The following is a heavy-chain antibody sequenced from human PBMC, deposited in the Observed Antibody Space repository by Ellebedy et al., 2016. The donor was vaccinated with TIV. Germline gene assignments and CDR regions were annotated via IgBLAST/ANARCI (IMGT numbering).Heavy chain of an antibody. CDR2: ISGSGGSA. D-gene: IGHD3-22*01. CDR1: GFTFRNHA. J-gene: IGHJ4*02. V-gene: IGHV3-23*01. Sequence: PSETLSLTCAASGFTFRNHAMSWVRQAPGKGLEWVSSISGSGGSAFSGDSVKGRFTISRNNSKNTLYLQMNSLRAEDTAVYFCARYKYDSRGYWDSWGQGTLVTVSS. CDR3: ARYKYDSRGYWDS.